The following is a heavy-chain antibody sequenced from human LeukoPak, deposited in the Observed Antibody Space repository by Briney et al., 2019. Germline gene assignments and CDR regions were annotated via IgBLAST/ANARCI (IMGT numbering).Heavy chain of an antibody. CDR2: MNPNSGNT. D-gene: IGHD3-16*01. V-gene: IGHV1-8*01. J-gene: IGHJ5*02. Sequence: ASVKVSCKASGNTFISYDINWVRQATGQGLEWMGWMNPNSGNTGYAQKFQGRVTMTRNTSISTAYMELSSLRSEDTAVYYCARGSPNMGLVNWFDPWGQGTLVTVSS. CDR3: ARGSPNMGLVNWFDP. CDR1: GNTFISYD.